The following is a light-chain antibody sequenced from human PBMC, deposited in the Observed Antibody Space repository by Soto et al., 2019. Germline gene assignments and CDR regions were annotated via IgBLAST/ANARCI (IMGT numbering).Light chain of an antibody. CDR2: AAS. CDR1: QSITSH. J-gene: IGKJ4*01. CDR3: QQSYSTPLT. V-gene: IGKV1-39*01. Sequence: DIQMTQSPSSLSASVGDRVTITCRAGQSITSHLNWYQQKPGKAPKLLIWAASNLQNGVPSRFSGNGSGTDFTLTISSLQPEDFATYFCQQSYSTPLTFGGGTKVEI.